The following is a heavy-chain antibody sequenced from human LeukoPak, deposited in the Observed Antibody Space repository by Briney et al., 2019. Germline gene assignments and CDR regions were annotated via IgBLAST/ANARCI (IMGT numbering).Heavy chain of an antibody. J-gene: IGHJ5*02. CDR1: GASISSYY. V-gene: IGHV4-59*01. D-gene: IGHD1-26*01. CDR3: ARDAIVGATNWFDP. Sequence: SETLSLTCAVSGASISSYYWSWIRQPPGKGLEWIGSIYYSGSTNYNPSLKSRVTISLDTSMNQFSLKLSSVTAADTAVYFCARDAIVGATNWFDPWGQGTLVTVSS. CDR2: IYYSGST.